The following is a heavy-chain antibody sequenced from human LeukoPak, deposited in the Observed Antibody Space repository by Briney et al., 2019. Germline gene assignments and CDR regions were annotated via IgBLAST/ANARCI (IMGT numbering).Heavy chain of an antibody. D-gene: IGHD6-13*01. Sequence: SETLSLTCTVSGGSISSSSYYWGWIRQPPGKGLEWIGSIYYSGSTYYNPSLKSRVTISVDTSKNQFSLKLSSVTAADTAVYYCATPSSSWSSGWFDPWGQGTLVTVSS. CDR1: GGSISSSSYY. V-gene: IGHV4-39*07. J-gene: IGHJ5*02. CDR3: ATPSSSWSSGWFDP. CDR2: IYYSGST.